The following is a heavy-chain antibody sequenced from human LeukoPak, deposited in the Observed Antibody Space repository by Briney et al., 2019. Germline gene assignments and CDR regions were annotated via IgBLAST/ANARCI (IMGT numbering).Heavy chain of an antibody. V-gene: IGHV4-61*08. CDR2: IYYSGST. Sequence: SETLSLTCTVSGGSISSGGYYWSWIRQPPGKGLEWIGYIYYSGSTQYNPSLKSRITISVDTSKNQFSLKLSSVTAADTAVYFCARHLDSNWSNFGHWGQGTLVTVSS. CDR3: ARHLDSNWSNFGH. J-gene: IGHJ4*02. D-gene: IGHD6-13*01. CDR1: GGSISSGGYY.